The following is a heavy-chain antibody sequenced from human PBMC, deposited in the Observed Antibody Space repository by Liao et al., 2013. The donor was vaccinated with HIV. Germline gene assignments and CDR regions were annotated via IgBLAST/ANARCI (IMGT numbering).Heavy chain of an antibody. Sequence: QVQLQESGPGLVKPSETLSLTCTVSGGSITNYYWSWIRQPAGKGLEWIGRIYTSGSTNYNPSLESRVTMSVDTSKNQFSLKVNSVTAADTAMYYCARNMLRGGFFQHWGQGTLVTVSS. CDR1: GGSITNYY. D-gene: IGHD3-10*01. V-gene: IGHV4-4*07. CDR3: ARNMLRGGFFQH. J-gene: IGHJ1*01. CDR2: IYTSGST.